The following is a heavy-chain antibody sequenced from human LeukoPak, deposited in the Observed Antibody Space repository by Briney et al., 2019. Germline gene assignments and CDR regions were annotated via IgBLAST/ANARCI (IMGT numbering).Heavy chain of an antibody. D-gene: IGHD3-3*01. CDR3: ARAPVLRFLEWLPLPHFDY. Sequence: GGSLRLSCTASGFTFSSYSMNWVRQAPGKGLEWVSSISSSSSYIYYADSVKGRFTISRDNAKNSLYLQMTSLRAEDTAVYYCARAPVLRFLEWLPLPHFDYWGQGTLVTVSS. V-gene: IGHV3-21*01. CDR2: ISSSSSYI. J-gene: IGHJ4*02. CDR1: GFTFSSYS.